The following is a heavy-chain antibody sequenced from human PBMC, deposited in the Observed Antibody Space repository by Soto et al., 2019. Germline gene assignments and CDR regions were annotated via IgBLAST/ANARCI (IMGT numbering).Heavy chain of an antibody. Sequence: GGSLRLSCAASGFTFSNYDMRWVRQAPGEGLEWVSGIGAASDTYYPVSVQGRFTVSRDNAKKSLYLQMNSLRAGDTAVHYCARGVLGPGDYYYGMDVWGQGTTVTVSS. D-gene: IGHD7-27*01. CDR2: IGAASDT. V-gene: IGHV3-13*01. CDR1: GFTFSNYD. CDR3: ARGVLGPGDYYYGMDV. J-gene: IGHJ6*02.